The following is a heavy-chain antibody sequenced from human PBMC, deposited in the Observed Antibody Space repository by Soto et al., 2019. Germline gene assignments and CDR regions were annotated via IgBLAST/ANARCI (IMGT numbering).Heavy chain of an antibody. J-gene: IGHJ6*02. CDR1: GGSFSGYY. CDR3: ARLNFRHYDFWSGSTGMDV. D-gene: IGHD3-3*01. Sequence: SETLSLTCAVYGGSFSGYYWSWIRQPPGKGLEWIGEINHSGSTNYNPSLKSRVTISVDTSKNQFSLKLSSVTAADTAVYYCARLNFRHYDFWSGSTGMDVWGQGTTVTVYS. CDR2: INHSGST. V-gene: IGHV4-34*01.